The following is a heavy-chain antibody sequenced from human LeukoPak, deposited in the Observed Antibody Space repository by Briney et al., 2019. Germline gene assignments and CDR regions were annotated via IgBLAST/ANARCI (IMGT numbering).Heavy chain of an antibody. CDR2: ISYDGAKE. Sequence: PGGSLRPSCAPSGFTFSSYGMHWVRQAPGRGPQWLAVISYDGAKEFYADSVEGRFTISRDNSRNTLYLQVNNLKTEDTAVYYCVRPTGGHFGDLLYSWVQGILVIVSS. CDR3: VRPTGGHFGDLLYS. CDR1: GFTFSSYG. V-gene: IGHV3-30*19. D-gene: IGHD3-10*01. J-gene: IGHJ4*02.